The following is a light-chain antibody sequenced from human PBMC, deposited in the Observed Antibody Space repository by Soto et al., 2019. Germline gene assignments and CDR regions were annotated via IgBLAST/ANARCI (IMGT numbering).Light chain of an antibody. V-gene: IGKV1-5*01. Sequence: DIQMTQSPSTLSASVGDRGTITCRASQSISSSLAWYQQKPGKAPKPLIYDASNLESGVPSIFSGSGSGTEFTLTISSLPPDDFATYYCQQYSTYSTFGQGTKVDIK. CDR1: QSISSS. CDR2: DAS. CDR3: QQYSTYST. J-gene: IGKJ1*01.